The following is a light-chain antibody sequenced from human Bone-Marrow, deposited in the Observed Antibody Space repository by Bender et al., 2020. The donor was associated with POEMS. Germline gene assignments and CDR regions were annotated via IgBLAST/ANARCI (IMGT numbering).Light chain of an antibody. CDR1: SSDVGGYNY. J-gene: IGLJ1*01. Sequence: QSALTQPASVSGSPGQSITISCTGTSSDVGGYNYVSWFQRHPGKAPKLMIYGVTNRPSGVSSRFSGSKSGNTASLTISGLQTEDEADYYCSSYTNSGTHVFGTGTKVTVL. V-gene: IGLV2-14*03. CDR2: GVT. CDR3: SSYTNSGTHV.